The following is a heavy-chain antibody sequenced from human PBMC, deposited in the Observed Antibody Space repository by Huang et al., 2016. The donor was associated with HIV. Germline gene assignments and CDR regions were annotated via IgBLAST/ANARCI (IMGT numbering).Heavy chain of an antibody. CDR2: IYHSGST. CDR3: AREGDENDSSGYGDAFDI. J-gene: IGHJ3*02. D-gene: IGHD3-22*01. V-gene: IGHV4-30-4*08. Sequence: QVQLQESGPGLVKPSQTLSLTCTVSGGSFSSGDYYWSWIRQPPGKGREWIGYIYHSGSTYYNPSRKSRVTISVDTSKNQFSLKLSSVTAADTAVYYCAREGDENDSSGYGDAFDIWGQGTMVTVSS. CDR1: GGSFSSGDYY.